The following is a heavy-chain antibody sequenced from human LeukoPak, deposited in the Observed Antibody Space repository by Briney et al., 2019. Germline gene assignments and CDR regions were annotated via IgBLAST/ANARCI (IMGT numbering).Heavy chain of an antibody. J-gene: IGHJ4*02. CDR2: ISYDGSNK. CDR1: GFTFSSYA. CDR3: ASGVSGYYYIDY. D-gene: IGHD3-22*01. Sequence: GGSLRLSCAASGFTFSSYAMHWVRQAPGKGLEWVAVISYDGSNKYYADSVKGRFTISRDNYKNTLYLQMNSLRAEDTAVYYCASGVSGYYYIDYWGQGTLVTVSS. V-gene: IGHV3-30-3*01.